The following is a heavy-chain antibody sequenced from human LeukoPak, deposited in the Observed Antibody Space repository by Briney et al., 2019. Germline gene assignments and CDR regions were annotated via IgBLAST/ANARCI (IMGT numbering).Heavy chain of an antibody. V-gene: IGHV3-73*01. Sequence: GGSLRLSCAASGFTFSGSAMHWVRQASGKGLEWVGRIRSKANSYATAYAASVEGRFTISRDDSKNTAYLQMNSLKTEDTAVYYCTRRSGWYLSDETFDYWGQGTLVTVSS. CDR3: TRRSGWYLSDETFDY. D-gene: IGHD6-19*01. CDR2: IRSKANSYAT. CDR1: GFTFSGSA. J-gene: IGHJ4*02.